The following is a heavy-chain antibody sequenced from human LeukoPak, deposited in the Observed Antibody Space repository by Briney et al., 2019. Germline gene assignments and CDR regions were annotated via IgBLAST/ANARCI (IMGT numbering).Heavy chain of an antibody. Sequence: GGSLRLSCAGSGFTFRISWMSWVRQAPGRGLEWVANIKEDGSEKNYVDSVKGRFTISRDNDKKLMYLQMNSLRAEDTAVYYCARGGRPDYWGQGILVTVSS. V-gene: IGHV3-7*05. J-gene: IGHJ4*02. CDR2: IKEDGSEK. D-gene: IGHD6-6*01. CDR3: ARGGRPDY. CDR1: GFTFRISW.